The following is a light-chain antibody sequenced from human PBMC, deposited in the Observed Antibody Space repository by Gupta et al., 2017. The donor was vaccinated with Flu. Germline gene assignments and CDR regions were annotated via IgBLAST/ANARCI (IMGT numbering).Light chain of an antibody. CDR1: QSIISW. CDR2: RES. J-gene: IGKJ1*01. V-gene: IGKV1-5*03. CDR3: QQYGNYWT. Sequence: DIQMTQSPSILSASVGDTVTITCRASQSIISWLAWYQQKPGKAPKLLIYRESNLESGVPSRFSGSGSGTEFTLTISSLQPDDFATYYCQQYGNYWTFGHGTKVEIK.